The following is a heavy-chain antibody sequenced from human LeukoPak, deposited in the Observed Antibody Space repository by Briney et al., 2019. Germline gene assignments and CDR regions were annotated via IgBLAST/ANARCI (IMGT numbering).Heavy chain of an antibody. Sequence: PGGSLRLSCAASGFTFSSYSMNWVRQAPGKGLEWVSSISSSSSYIYYADSVKGRFTISRDNAKNSLYLQMNSLRAEDTAVYYCVRALQLWLSGSDAFDIWGQGTMVTVSS. CDR3: VRALQLWLSGSDAFDI. V-gene: IGHV3-21*01. CDR1: GFTFSSYS. CDR2: ISSSSSYI. J-gene: IGHJ3*02. D-gene: IGHD5-18*01.